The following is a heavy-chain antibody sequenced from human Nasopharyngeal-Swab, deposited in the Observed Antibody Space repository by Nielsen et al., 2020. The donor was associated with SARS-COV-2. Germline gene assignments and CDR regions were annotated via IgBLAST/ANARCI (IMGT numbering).Heavy chain of an antibody. V-gene: IGHV1-3*01. Sequence: ASVKVSCKASGYTFTSYAMHWVRQAPGQRLEWMGWINAGNGNTKYSQKFQGRVTITRDTSASTAYMELSSLRSEDTAVYYCARGIEVAARGWFDPWGQGTLVTISS. CDR1: GYTFTSYA. D-gene: IGHD6-19*01. CDR2: INAGNGNT. CDR3: ARGIEVAARGWFDP. J-gene: IGHJ5*02.